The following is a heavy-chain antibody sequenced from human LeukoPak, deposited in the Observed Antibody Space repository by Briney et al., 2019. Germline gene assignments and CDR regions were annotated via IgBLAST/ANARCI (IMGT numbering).Heavy chain of an antibody. D-gene: IGHD1/OR15-1a*01. CDR3: ARRSTNGPPYYLEY. Sequence: PSETLSLTCTVSGGSISNYYWTWIRQPPGKGLEWIGCIYYSGSTNYNPSLKSRVSISVDTSNNQFSLKLNSVTAADTAVYYCARRSTNGPPYYLEYWGQGTPVTVSS. CDR2: IYYSGST. CDR1: GGSISNYY. J-gene: IGHJ4*02. V-gene: IGHV4-59*08.